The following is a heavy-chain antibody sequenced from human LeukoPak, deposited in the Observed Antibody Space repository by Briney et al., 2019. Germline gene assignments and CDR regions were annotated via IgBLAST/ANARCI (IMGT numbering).Heavy chain of an antibody. D-gene: IGHD5-24*01. Sequence: PGGSLRLSCAASGFTFSDYYMSWIRQAPGKGLEWVSYISRGGSTIYYADSVKGRFTISRDNAKNSLYLQMNSLRAEDTAVYYCARVDRGGYNLDCWGQGTLVTVSS. CDR3: ARVDRGGYNLDC. J-gene: IGHJ4*02. CDR1: GFTFSDYY. V-gene: IGHV3-11*01. CDR2: ISRGGSTI.